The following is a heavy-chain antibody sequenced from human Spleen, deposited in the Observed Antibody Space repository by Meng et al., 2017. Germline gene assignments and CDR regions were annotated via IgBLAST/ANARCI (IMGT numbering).Heavy chain of an antibody. J-gene: IGHJ4*02. Sequence: GESLKISCAASGFTFSSYEMNWVRQAPGKGLEWVSYISSSGTVIYYTDSVKGRFTISRDNAKNSLFLQMNSLRAEDTAVYYCTAITMVRGVIITDYWGQGTLVTVSS. V-gene: IGHV3-48*03. CDR2: ISSSGTVI. D-gene: IGHD3-10*01. CDR3: TAITMVRGVIITDY. CDR1: GFTFSSYE.